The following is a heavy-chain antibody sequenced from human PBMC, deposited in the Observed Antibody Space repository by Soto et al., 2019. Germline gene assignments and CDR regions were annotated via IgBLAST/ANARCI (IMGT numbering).Heavy chain of an antibody. V-gene: IGHV3-64D*06. Sequence: PGGSLRLSCSASGFTFSNYGMHWVRQAPGKGLEYVSAISGNGGSTYYADSVEDRFTISRDNSKNTLYLQMSSLRSEDTAVYHCVKPPCYYSDGSTYYSVWGQGTLVTVSS. CDR2: ISGNGGST. D-gene: IGHD3-22*01. J-gene: IGHJ4*02. CDR3: VKPPCYYSDGSTYYSV. CDR1: GFTFSNYG.